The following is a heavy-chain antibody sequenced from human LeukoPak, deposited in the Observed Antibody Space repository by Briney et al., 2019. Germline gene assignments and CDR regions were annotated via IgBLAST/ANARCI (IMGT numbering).Heavy chain of an antibody. V-gene: IGHV3-48*02. CDR1: GFTFSDFN. CDR2: ISSRSTTI. J-gene: IGHJ4*02. D-gene: IGHD3-10*01. CDR3: AREEFYNAWLFDY. Sequence: GGSLRLSCAASGFTFSDFNMIWVRQAPGKGLEWVSYISSRSTTIHYADSVKGRFTISRDNAKNSLFLQMNSLRDEDTAVYYCAREEFYNAWLFDYWGQGTLVTVPS.